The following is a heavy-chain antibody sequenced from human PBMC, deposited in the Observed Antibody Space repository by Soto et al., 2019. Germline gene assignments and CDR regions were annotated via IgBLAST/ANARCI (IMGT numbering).Heavy chain of an antibody. CDR1: GFTFSSYA. D-gene: IGHD3-22*01. CDR3: ARLVVITKKSFDY. V-gene: IGHV3-30-3*01. J-gene: IGHJ4*02. CDR2: ISYDGSNK. Sequence: QVQLVESGGGVVQPGRSLRLSCAASGFTFSSYAMHWVRQAPGKGLEWVAVISYDGSNKYYADSVKGRFTISRDNSKKTLYLQMNSLRVEDTAVYYCARLVVITKKSFDYWGQGTLVSVSS.